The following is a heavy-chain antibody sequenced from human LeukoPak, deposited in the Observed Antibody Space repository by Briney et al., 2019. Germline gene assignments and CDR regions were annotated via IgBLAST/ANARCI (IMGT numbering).Heavy chain of an antibody. V-gene: IGHV1-2*02. CDR3: ARANFLYCSSTTCLFDY. D-gene: IGHD2-2*01. CDR1: GYTFTDYY. Sequence: GASVKVSCTASGYTFTDYYLHWVRQAPGQGFEWMGWINPNSGDTNYAHKFQGMVTMTRDTSISTAHMEMSRLRSDDTAVYYCARANFLYCSSTTCLFDYWGQGTLVTVSS. CDR2: INPNSGDT. J-gene: IGHJ4*02.